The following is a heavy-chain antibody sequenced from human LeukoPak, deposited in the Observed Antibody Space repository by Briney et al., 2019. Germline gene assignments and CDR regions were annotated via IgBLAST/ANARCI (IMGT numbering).Heavy chain of an antibody. CDR2: ISAYNGNT. CDR3: ARDRDMITFGGVIADY. CDR1: GYTFTSYG. D-gene: IGHD3-16*02. Sequence: ASVKVSCKASGYTFTSYGISWVRQAPGQGLEWMGWISAYNGNTNYAQKLQGRVTMTTDTSTSTAYMELRSLRSDDTAVYYCARDRDMITFGGVIADYRGQGTLVTVSS. V-gene: IGHV1-18*04. J-gene: IGHJ4*02.